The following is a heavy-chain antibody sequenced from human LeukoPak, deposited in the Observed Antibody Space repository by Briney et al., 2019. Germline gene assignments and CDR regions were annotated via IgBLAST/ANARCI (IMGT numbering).Heavy chain of an antibody. D-gene: IGHD2-21*01. CDR1: GGSISSGSYY. CDR2: IYTSGST. V-gene: IGHV4-61*02. J-gene: IGHJ5*02. CDR3: GRDYQGDWGGVCQGNGFAP. Sequence: PSQTLSLTCTVSGGSISSGSYYWSWIRQPAGKGLEWIGRIYTSGSTNYNPSLKSRVTISVDTSKNQFSLKLSSVTAADTAVYYCGRDYQGDWGGVCQGNGFAPWGQETLVTFSS.